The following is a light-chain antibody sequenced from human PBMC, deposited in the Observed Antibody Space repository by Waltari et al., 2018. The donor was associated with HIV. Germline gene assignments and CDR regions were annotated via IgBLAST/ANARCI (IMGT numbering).Light chain of an antibody. J-gene: IGLJ3*02. Sequence: QSALNQPASVSGSPGQSITISCTGINSDVGGYTFVSWYQQHPGRAPKLLIYEVSYRPSSVSTRFSGSMSGDTASLTISGLQAEDEADYYCSSYTSTWGVFGGGTKLTVL. CDR3: SSYTSTWGV. V-gene: IGLV2-14*01. CDR1: NSDVGGYTF. CDR2: EVS.